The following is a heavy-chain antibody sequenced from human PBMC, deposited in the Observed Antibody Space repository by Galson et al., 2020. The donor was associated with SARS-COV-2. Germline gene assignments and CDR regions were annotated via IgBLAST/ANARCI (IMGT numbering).Heavy chain of an antibody. CDR1: GYTFTSYD. CDR2: MNPNSGNT. CDR3: ARRPIPIAAAGTEWIDY. V-gene: IGHV1-8*01. Sequence: ASVKVSCKASGYTFTSYDINWVRQATGQGLEWMGWMNPNSGNTGYAQKFQGRVTMTRNTSISTAYMELSSLRSEDTAVYYCARRPIPIAAAGTEWIDYWGQGTLVTVSS. D-gene: IGHD6-13*01. J-gene: IGHJ4*02.